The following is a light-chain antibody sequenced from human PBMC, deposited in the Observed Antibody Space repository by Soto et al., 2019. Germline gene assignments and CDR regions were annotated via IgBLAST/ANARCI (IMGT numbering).Light chain of an antibody. Sequence: QSVLTQPPSASGTPGQRVTITCSGSNSNIGSNTETWYQQLPGPAPILLIYSNNQRSSGVPNRFSGSRSGTSGSLAISGLQSEDEADYDCATWDDRRNGYVVGSGTKVTVL. V-gene: IGLV1-44*01. CDR3: ATWDDRRNGYV. CDR1: NSNIGSNT. J-gene: IGLJ1*01. CDR2: SNN.